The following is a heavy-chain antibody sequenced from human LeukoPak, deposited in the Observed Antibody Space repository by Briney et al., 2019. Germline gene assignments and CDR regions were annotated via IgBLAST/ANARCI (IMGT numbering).Heavy chain of an antibody. Sequence: PSETLSLTCTVSGGSISSYYWSWIRQPPGKGLEWIGYIYYSGSTNYNPSLKSRVTISVDTSKNQFSLKLSSVTAADTAVYYCARAMVRDIYDAFDIWGQGTMVTVSS. CDR2: IYYSGST. V-gene: IGHV4-59*01. J-gene: IGHJ3*02. D-gene: IGHD3-10*01. CDR1: GGSISSYY. CDR3: ARAMVRDIYDAFDI.